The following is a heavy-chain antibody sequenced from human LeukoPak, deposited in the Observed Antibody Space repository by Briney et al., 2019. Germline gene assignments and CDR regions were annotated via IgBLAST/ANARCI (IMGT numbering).Heavy chain of an antibody. J-gene: IGHJ3*02. CDR3: ARSGSYPNAFDI. CDR2: IIPIFGTA. Sequence: ASVKVSCKASGGTFSSYAISWVRQAPGQGLEWMGGIIPIFGTANYAQKFQGRVTMTRNTSISTAYMELSSLRSEDTAVYYCARSGSYPNAFDIWGQGTMVTVSS. D-gene: IGHD1-26*01. CDR1: GGTFSSYA. V-gene: IGHV1-69*05.